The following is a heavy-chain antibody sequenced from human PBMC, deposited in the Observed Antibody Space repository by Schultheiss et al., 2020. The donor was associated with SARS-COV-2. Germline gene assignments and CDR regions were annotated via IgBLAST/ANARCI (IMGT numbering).Heavy chain of an antibody. CDR3: ARVARIAVAGTLRY. D-gene: IGHD6-19*01. CDR2: ISTHNENT. Sequence: ASVKVSCKASGYIFASYGISWVRQAPGQGLEWMGWISTHNENTNYAQRLQGRVTMTTDTSTSTAYMELRSLRSDDTAVYYCARVARIAVAGTLRYWGQGTLVTVSS. J-gene: IGHJ4*02. V-gene: IGHV1-18*01. CDR1: GYIFASYG.